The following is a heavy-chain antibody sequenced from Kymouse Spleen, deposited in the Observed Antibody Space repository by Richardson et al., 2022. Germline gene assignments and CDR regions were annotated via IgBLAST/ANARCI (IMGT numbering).Heavy chain of an antibody. D-gene: IGHD6-13*01. CDR1: GFTFSSYG. Sequence: QVQLVESGGGVVQPGRSLRLSCAASGFTFSSYGMHWVRQAPGKGLEWVAVIWYDGSNKYYADSVKGRFTISRDNSKNTLYLQMNSLRAEDTAVYYCAREGYSSSWSLYYYYGMDVWGQGTTVTVSS. J-gene: IGHJ6*02. V-gene: IGHV3-33*01. CDR2: IWYDGSNK. CDR3: AREGYSSSWSLYYYYGMDV.